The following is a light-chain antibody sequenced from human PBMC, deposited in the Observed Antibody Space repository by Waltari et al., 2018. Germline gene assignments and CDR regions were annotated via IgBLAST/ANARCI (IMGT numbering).Light chain of an antibody. CDR1: SSDVGNYKR. J-gene: IGLJ2*01. CDR3: SSYAGSSKGV. Sequence: QSALTQPASVSGSPGQSITISCTGTSSDVGNYKRVSWYQQHPGKAPKLMIYAVSKRPSGVADRFSGSKSGDIASLTISGLQPEYEAEDFCSSYAGSSKGVFGGGTKVTVL. V-gene: IGLV2-23*02. CDR2: AVS.